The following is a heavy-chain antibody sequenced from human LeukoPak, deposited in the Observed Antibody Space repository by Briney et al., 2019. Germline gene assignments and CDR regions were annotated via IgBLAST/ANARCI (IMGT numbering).Heavy chain of an antibody. D-gene: IGHD6-19*01. V-gene: IGHV3-21*01. CDR1: GFTFSSYT. CDR3: ARGRVGQWLVDAFDI. CDR2: ISSSSLYI. J-gene: IGHJ3*02. Sequence: GGSLRLSCAASGFTFSSYTMNWVRQAPGKGLEWVSSISSSSLYIYYADSVKGRFTISRDNAKNSLDLQMNSLRAEDTAVYYCARGRVGQWLVDAFDIWGQGTMVTVSS.